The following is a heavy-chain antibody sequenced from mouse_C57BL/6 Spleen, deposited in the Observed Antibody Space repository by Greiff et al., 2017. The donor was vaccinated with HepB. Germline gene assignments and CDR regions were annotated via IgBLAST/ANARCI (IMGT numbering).Heavy chain of an antibody. CDR3: ARPYSNYWYFDV. CDR1: GYTFTSYW. V-gene: IGHV1-61*01. J-gene: IGHJ1*03. Sequence: QVQLQQPGAELVRPGSSVKLSCKASGYTFTSYWMDWVKQRPGQGLEWIGNIYPSDSETHYNQKFKDKATLTVDKSSITAYMQLSSRTSEDSAVYYCARPYSNYWYFDVWGTGTTVTVSS. D-gene: IGHD2-5*01. CDR2: IYPSDSET.